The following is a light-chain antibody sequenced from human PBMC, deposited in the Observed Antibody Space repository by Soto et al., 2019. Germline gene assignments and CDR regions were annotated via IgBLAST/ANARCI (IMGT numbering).Light chain of an antibody. CDR1: QTVNNNY. CDR2: DAS. J-gene: IGKJ1*01. Sequence: EIVLTQSPGTLSLSPGERATLSCRASQTVNNNYLAWYQQKPGQAPRLLLFDASTRATGIPGRFSGSGSGTDFTLTISRLEPEDFAVYYCQVYGMSPKTFGQGTKVDIK. V-gene: IGKV3-20*01. CDR3: QVYGMSPKT.